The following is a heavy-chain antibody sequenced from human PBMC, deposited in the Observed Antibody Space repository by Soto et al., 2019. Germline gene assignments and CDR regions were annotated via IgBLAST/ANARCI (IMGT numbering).Heavy chain of an antibody. J-gene: IGHJ4*02. Sequence: EVQLLESGGDLIQPGGSLRLSCAASGFTFSSYAMSWVRQAPGKGLGWVSVISSSGGSTFYADSVKDRFTISRDTSRNTLYLQMNSLRAEDTAIYYCAKYQPMTQTRPYFDYWGQGTLVTVSS. CDR2: ISSSGGST. D-gene: IGHD3-22*01. CDR3: AKYQPMTQTRPYFDY. CDR1: GFTFSSYA. V-gene: IGHV3-23*01.